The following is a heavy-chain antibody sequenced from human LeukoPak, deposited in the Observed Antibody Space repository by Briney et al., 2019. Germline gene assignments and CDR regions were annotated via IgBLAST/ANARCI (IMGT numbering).Heavy chain of an antibody. CDR2: INPNSGGT. CDR1: GYTFTGYY. D-gene: IGHD1-14*01. J-gene: IGHJ4*02. V-gene: IGHV1-2*02. Sequence: ASVKVSCKVSGYTFTGYYIHWVRQAPGQGLEWMGWINPNSGGTNYAQKFQGRVTMTRDTSISTAYMELSRLRSDDTAVYYCARDTKYNDFDYWGQGTLVTVSS. CDR3: ARDTKYNDFDY.